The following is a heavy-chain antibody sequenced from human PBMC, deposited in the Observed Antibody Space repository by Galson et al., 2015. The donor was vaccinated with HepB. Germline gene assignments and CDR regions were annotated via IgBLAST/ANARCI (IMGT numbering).Heavy chain of an antibody. Sequence: SVKVSCKASGGTFSSYAISWVRQAPGQGLEWMGGIIPIFGTANYAQKFQGRVTITADKSTSTAYMELSSLRYEHTAVYYCAREGTKYYYDSSGYYGEYFQHWGQCTLVTVSS. V-gene: IGHV1-69*06. CDR1: GGTFSSYA. CDR2: IIPIFGTA. D-gene: IGHD3-22*01. CDR3: AREGTKYYYDSSGYYGEYFQH. J-gene: IGHJ1*01.